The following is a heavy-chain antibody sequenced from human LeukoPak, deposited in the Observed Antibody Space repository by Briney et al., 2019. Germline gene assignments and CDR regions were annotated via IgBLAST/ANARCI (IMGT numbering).Heavy chain of an antibody. CDR3: ARKPYYYDSSGYYSDY. CDR1: GGSISNGDHY. D-gene: IGHD3-22*01. CDR2: IYYSGST. Sequence: SETLSLTCTVSGGSISNGDHYWSWIRQPPGKGLEWIGYIYYSGSTNYNPSLKSRVTISVDTSKNQFSLKLSSVTASDTAVYYCARKPYYYDSSGYYSDYWGQGTLVTVSS. V-gene: IGHV4-61*08. J-gene: IGHJ4*02.